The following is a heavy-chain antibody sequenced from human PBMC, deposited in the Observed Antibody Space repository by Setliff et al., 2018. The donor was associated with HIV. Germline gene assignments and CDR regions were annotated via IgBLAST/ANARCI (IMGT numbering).Heavy chain of an antibody. Sequence: GESLKISCKGSGYSFRTYWIGWVRQMPGKGLEWMGWINPGNADTEYSQNFQGRVTITRDTSASTAYMELSSLRSEDTAVYYCAKTDGGAIHDAFDIWGQGTMVTVSS. CDR3: AKTDGGAIHDAFDI. J-gene: IGHJ3*02. CDR2: INPGNADT. V-gene: IGHV1-3*01. D-gene: IGHD3-10*01. CDR1: GYSFRTYW.